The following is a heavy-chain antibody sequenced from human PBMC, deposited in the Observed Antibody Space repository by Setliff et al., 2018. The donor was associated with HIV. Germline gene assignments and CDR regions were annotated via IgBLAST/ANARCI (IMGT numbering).Heavy chain of an antibody. J-gene: IGHJ2*01. Sequence: SETLSLTCAVFGESFSNYYWNWFRQPPGGGLEWIGEINHSGNTDYNSSLKSRVTISVDTSKKQFSLEMRSLTAADTAVYYCARDHRLPGVQPPYWYFDLWGRGTLVTV. D-gene: IGHD3-10*01. V-gene: IGHV4-34*01. CDR1: GESFSNYY. CDR3: ARDHRLPGVQPPYWYFDL. CDR2: INHSGNT.